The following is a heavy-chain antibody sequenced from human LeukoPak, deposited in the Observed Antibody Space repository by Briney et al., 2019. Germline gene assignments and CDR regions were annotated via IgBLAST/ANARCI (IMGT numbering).Heavy chain of an antibody. J-gene: IGHJ3*01. CDR2: IKQDGSEK. D-gene: IGHD3-22*01. CDR1: GFTFSSYW. V-gene: IGHV3-7*01. Sequence: GGSLRLSCAASGFTFSSYWMSWVRQAPGKGLEWVANIKQDGSEKYYVDSVKGRFTISRDNAKNSLYLRMNSLRAEDTAVYYCARDIAPAYYYDSSGYQTNWGQGTMVTVSS. CDR3: ARDIAPAYYYDSSGYQTN.